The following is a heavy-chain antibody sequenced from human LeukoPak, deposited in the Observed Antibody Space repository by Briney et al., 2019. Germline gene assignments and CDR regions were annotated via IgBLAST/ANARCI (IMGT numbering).Heavy chain of an antibody. CDR1: GFTFSSYA. Sequence: GGSLRLSCAASGFTFSSYAMSWDRQAPGKGLEWVSAISGSGGSTYYADSVKGRFTISRDNSKNTLYLQMNSLRAEDTALYYCATEVAEGGPQDYWGQGTLVTVSS. CDR2: ISGSGGST. D-gene: IGHD2-15*01. J-gene: IGHJ4*02. CDR3: ATEVAEGGPQDY. V-gene: IGHV3-23*01.